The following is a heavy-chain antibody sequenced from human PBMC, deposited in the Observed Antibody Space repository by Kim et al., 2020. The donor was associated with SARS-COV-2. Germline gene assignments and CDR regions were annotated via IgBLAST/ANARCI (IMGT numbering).Heavy chain of an antibody. V-gene: IGHV3-33*01. CDR2: IWYDGSNK. Sequence: GGSLRLSCAASGFTFSSYGMHWARQAPGKGLEWVAVIWYDGSNKYYADSVKGRFTISRDNSKNTLYLQMNSLRAEDTAVYYCARPREYQLRSALDYWGQGTLVTVSS. J-gene: IGHJ4*02. CDR1: GFTFSSYG. CDR3: ARPREYQLRSALDY. D-gene: IGHD2-2*01.